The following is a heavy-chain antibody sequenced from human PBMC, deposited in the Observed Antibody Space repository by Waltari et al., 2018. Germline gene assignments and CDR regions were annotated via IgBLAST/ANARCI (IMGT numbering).Heavy chain of an antibody. D-gene: IGHD6-13*01. V-gene: IGHV1-69*13. Sequence: QVQLVQSGAEVKKPGSSVKVSCKASGGTFSSYAISWVRQAPGHGLEWMGGSIRIFGTANYAQKFQGRVTITADESTSTAYMELSSLRSEDTAVYYCARGYSSSWFAEYFQHWGQGTLVTVSS. CDR3: ARGYSSSWFAEYFQH. J-gene: IGHJ1*01. CDR2: SIRIFGTA. CDR1: GGTFSSYA.